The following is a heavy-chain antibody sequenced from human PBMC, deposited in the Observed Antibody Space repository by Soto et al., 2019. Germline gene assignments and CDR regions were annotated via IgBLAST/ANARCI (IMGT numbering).Heavy chain of an antibody. CDR1: GCSISSYY. D-gene: IGHD6-13*01. CDR2: IYTSGST. J-gene: IGHJ3*02. CDR3: ARDPIYSSGWYKGRAGKNDAFDI. V-gene: IGHV4-4*07. Sequence: PXETLSLPCTVSGCSISSYYWSWIRQPAGKGLEWIGRIYTSGSTNYNPSLKSRVTMSVDTSKNQFSLKLSSVTAADTAVYYCARDPIYSSGWYKGRAGKNDAFDIWGQGTMVTVSS.